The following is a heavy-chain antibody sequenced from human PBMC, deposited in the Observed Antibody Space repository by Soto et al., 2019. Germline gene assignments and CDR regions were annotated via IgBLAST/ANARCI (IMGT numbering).Heavy chain of an antibody. J-gene: IGHJ4*02. D-gene: IGHD5-12*01. CDR2: ISYDGSNK. CDR3: AIEMATINALDY. V-gene: IGHV3-30-3*01. CDR1: GFTFSSYA. Sequence: VQLVESGGGVVQPGRSLRLSCAASGFTFSSYAMHWVRQAPGKGLEWVAVISYDGSNKYYADSVKGRFTISRDNSKNTLYLQMNSLRAEDTAVYYCAIEMATINALDYWGQGTLVTVSS.